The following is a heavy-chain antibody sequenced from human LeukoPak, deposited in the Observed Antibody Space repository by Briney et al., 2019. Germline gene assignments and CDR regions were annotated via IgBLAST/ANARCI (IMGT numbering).Heavy chain of an antibody. D-gene: IGHD3-10*01. CDR3: ARAPPVSGSYFFYYYYYMDV. V-gene: IGHV3-20*04. J-gene: IGHJ6*03. Sequence: GGSLRLSCAASGFTFDDYGMSWVRQAPGKGLEWVSGINWNGGSTGYADSVKGRFTISRDNAKNSLYLQMNSLRAVDTALYYCARAPPVSGSYFFYYYYYMDVWGKGTTVTVSS. CDR2: INWNGGST. CDR1: GFTFDDYG.